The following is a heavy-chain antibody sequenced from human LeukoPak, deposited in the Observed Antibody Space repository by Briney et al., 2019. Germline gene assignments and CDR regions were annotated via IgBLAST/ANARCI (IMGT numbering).Heavy chain of an antibody. Sequence: PGGPLRLSCAASGFTFSSYWMHWVRQAPGKGLVWVSRINSDGSSPSYADSVKGRFTISRDNAKNTLYLQMNSLRAEDTAVYYCAKDPAKDYGDYYFDYWGQGTLVTVSS. V-gene: IGHV3-74*01. CDR2: INSDGSSP. D-gene: IGHD4-17*01. J-gene: IGHJ4*02. CDR1: GFTFSSYW. CDR3: AKDPAKDYGDYYFDY.